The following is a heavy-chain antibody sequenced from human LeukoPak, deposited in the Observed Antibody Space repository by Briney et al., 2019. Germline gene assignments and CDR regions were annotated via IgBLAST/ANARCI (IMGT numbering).Heavy chain of an antibody. Sequence: SETLSLTCAVYGGSFSGYYWSWIRQPPGKGLEWIGEINHSGSTNYNPSLKSRVTISVDTSKNQFSLKLSSVTAADTAVYYCARGNYYDSSGYYSDDENWFDPWGQGTLVTVSS. CDR3: ARGNYYDSSGYYSDDENWFDP. CDR2: INHSGST. V-gene: IGHV4-34*01. D-gene: IGHD3-22*01. CDR1: GGSFSGYY. J-gene: IGHJ5*02.